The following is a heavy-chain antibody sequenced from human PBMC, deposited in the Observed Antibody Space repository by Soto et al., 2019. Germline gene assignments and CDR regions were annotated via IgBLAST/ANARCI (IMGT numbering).Heavy chain of an antibody. Sequence: EVQLLESGGGLVQPGGSLRLSCAASGFTFSSYAMNWVRQAPGKGLEWVSAISSSGDRTYYADSVKGRFTISRDNSKNTLYLQVNSLRADDTAVYYCEKSNLYCSGTSCYVFDFWGQGTLVTVSS. CDR3: EKSNLYCSGTSCYVFDF. CDR1: GFTFSSYA. CDR2: ISSSGDRT. V-gene: IGHV3-23*01. D-gene: IGHD2-2*01. J-gene: IGHJ4*02.